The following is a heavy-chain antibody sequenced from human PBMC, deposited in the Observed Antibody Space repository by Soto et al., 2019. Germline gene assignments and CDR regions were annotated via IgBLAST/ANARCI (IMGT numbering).Heavy chain of an antibody. D-gene: IGHD6-19*01. CDR1: GGSISTYY. CDR3: ARETYSSGWYYWFDP. CDR2: IYYSGST. J-gene: IGHJ5*02. V-gene: IGHV4-59*01. Sequence: PSETLSLTCTVSGGSISTYYWSWIRQPPGKGLAWIGYIYYSGSTNYNPSLKSRVTISLDTSKNQFSLRLSSVTAADTAVYYCARETYSSGWYYWFDPWGQGTLVTVSS.